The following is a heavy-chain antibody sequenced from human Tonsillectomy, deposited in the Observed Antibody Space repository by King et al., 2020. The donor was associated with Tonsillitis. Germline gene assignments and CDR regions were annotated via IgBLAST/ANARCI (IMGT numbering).Heavy chain of an antibody. CDR1: GFTFSSYS. CDR2: ISSSSSYI. Sequence: MQLVQSGGGLVKPGGSLRLSFAASGFTFSSYSMNWVRQAPGKGLEWVLSISSSSSYIYYADSVKGRFTISRDNAKNSLYLQMNSLRAEDTAVYYCARDGTEGSGNWFDPWGQGTLVTVSS. D-gene: IGHD1-1*01. CDR3: ARDGTEGSGNWFDP. J-gene: IGHJ5*02. V-gene: IGHV3-21*01.